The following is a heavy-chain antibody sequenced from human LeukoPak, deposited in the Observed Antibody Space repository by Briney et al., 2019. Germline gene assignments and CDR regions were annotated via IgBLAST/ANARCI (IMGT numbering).Heavy chain of an antibody. CDR1: GGTFSSYA. J-gene: IGHJ4*02. CDR2: IIPIFGTA. Sequence: SVKVSCKASGGTFSSYAISWVRQAPGQGLEWMGGIIPIFGTANYAQKFQGRVTITADESTSTAYMELSSLRSEDTAVYYCASVPVAPTSPYFDYWGQGTLVTVSS. D-gene: IGHD2-15*01. CDR3: ASVPVAPTSPYFDY. V-gene: IGHV1-69*01.